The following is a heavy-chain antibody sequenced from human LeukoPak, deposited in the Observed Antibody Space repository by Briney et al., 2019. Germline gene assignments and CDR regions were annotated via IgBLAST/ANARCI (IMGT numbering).Heavy chain of an antibody. J-gene: IGHJ6*03. CDR2: IRYDGSDK. CDR3: ARGRSHTAGILMVRGARSDNYYYMDV. V-gene: IGHV3-30*02. Sequence: GGSLRLSCATSGFNFSNYGLHWVRQAPGKGLEWVTFIRYDGSDKHYADSVKGRFTISRDNAKNTVHLQMNSLRAEDTAVYYCARGRSHTAGILMVRGARSDNYYYMDVWGKGTTVTVSS. CDR1: GFNFSNYG. D-gene: IGHD3-10*01.